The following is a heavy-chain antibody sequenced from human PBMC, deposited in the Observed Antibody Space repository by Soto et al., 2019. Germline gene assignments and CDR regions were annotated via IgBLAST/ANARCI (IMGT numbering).Heavy chain of an antibody. J-gene: IGHJ5*02. D-gene: IGHD2-21*01. Sequence: KSSETLSLTCAVYGGSLSGYYWSWIRQPPGKGLEWIGEISRSGSTNYDPSLKSRVTISVDMSKNQFSLKVSSVTAADTAVYYCARGERLNVFFGKNWFDPWGQGTLVTVSS. CDR2: ISRSGST. V-gene: IGHV4-34*01. CDR3: ARGERLNVFFGKNWFDP. CDR1: GGSLSGYY.